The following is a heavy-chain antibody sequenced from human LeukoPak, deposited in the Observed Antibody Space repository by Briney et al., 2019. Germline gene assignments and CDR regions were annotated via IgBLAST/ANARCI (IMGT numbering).Heavy chain of an antibody. V-gene: IGHV3-21*01. CDR1: GFTFVTYA. D-gene: IGHD5-12*01. CDR2: ISSSSSYI. J-gene: IGHJ6*02. Sequence: GGSLRLSCAASGFTFVTYAMSWVRQAPGKGLEWVSSISSSSSYIYYADSVKGRFTISRDNAKNSLYLQMNSLRAEDTAVYYCARAGIVATWDYYYGMDVWGQGTTVTVSS. CDR3: ARAGIVATWDYYYGMDV.